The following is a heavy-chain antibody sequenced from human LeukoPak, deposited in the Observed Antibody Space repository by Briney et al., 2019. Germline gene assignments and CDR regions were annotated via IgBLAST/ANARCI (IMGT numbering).Heavy chain of an antibody. V-gene: IGHV4-34*01. CDR2: INHSGST. D-gene: IGHD1-1*01. CDR1: GGSFSGYY. Sequence: SETLSLTCAVYGGSFSGYYWSWIRQPPGKGLEWIGEINHSGSTNYNPSLKSRVTISVDTSKNQFSLKLSSVTAADAAVYHCARGWHNWNDAGIDYWGQGTLVTVSS. J-gene: IGHJ4*02. CDR3: ARGWHNWNDAGIDY.